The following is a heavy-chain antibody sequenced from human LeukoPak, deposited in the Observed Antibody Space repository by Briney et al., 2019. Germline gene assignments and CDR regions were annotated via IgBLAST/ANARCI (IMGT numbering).Heavy chain of an antibody. CDR3: ARFGGDDYYDSSGSDY. V-gene: IGHV1-3*01. Sequence: ASVKVSCEASGYTFTSYAMHWVRQAPGQRLEWMGWINAGNGNTKYSQKFQGRVTITRDTSASTAYMELSSLGSEDTAVYYCARFGGDDYYDSSGSDYWGQGTLVTVSS. CDR1: GYTFTSYA. CDR2: INAGNGNT. D-gene: IGHD3-22*01. J-gene: IGHJ4*02.